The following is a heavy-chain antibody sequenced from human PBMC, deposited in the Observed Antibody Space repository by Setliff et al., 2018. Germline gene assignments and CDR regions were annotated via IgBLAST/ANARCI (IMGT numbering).Heavy chain of an antibody. Sequence: GASVKVSCKASGYTFTSYGISWVRQAPGHGLEWMGWISVYNGYTNYAQKLQGRVTMTTDTSTSTAYIDVRSLGSDDTAVYYCARVTRLSVDGYNYVSYYYYYMDVWGKGTTVTVSS. CDR3: ARVTRLSVDGYNYVSYYYYYMDV. D-gene: IGHD5-12*01. CDR1: GYTFTSYG. CDR2: ISVYNGYT. J-gene: IGHJ6*03. V-gene: IGHV1-18*01.